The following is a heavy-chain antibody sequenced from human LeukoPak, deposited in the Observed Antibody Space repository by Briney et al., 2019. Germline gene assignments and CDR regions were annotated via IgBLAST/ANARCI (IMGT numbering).Heavy chain of an antibody. CDR1: GYTFTSYY. V-gene: IGHV1-46*01. CDR2: INPSGGST. D-gene: IGHD5-18*01. CDR3: ARESSSGYSYGSWY. Sequence: ASAKVSCKASGYTFTSYYMHWVRPAPGQGREWMGIINPSGGSTSYAQKFQGRVTMTRDMSTSTVYMELSSLRSEDTAVCYCARESSSGYSYGSWYWGQGTLVTVSS. J-gene: IGHJ4*02.